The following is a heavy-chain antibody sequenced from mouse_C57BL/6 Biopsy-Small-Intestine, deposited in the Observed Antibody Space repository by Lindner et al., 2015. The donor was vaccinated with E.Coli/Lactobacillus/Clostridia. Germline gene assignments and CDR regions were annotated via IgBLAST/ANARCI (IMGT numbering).Heavy chain of an antibody. V-gene: IGHV1-20*02. Sequence: SVKVSCKASGYNFISYGITWVRQAPGQGLEWMGRISVYNGDTHYAQNFKGRVTMTTDTPTSTAYMELRSLGSDDTAVYYCARDVFGGTTYYYTDYWGQGTLVSVSS. D-gene: IGHD2-10*01. CDR1: GYNFISYG. CDR2: ISVYNGDT. J-gene: IGHJ4*01. CDR3: ARDVFGGTTYYYTDY.